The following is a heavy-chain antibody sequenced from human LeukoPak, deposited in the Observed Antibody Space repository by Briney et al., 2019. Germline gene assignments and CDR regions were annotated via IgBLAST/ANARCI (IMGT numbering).Heavy chain of an antibody. Sequence: ASVKVSCKASGYTFTGYYMHWVRQAPGQGLEWMGWINPNSGGTNYAQKLQGRVTMTRDTSISTAYMELSRLRSDDTAVYYCASGPGGELLSYYFDYWGQGTLVTVSS. CDR2: INPNSGGT. D-gene: IGHD1-26*01. V-gene: IGHV1-2*02. J-gene: IGHJ4*02. CDR3: ASGPGGELLSYYFDY. CDR1: GYTFTGYY.